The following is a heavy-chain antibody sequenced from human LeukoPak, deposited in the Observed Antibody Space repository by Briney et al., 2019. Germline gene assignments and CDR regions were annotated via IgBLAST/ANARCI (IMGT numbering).Heavy chain of an antibody. CDR3: ARQWEIAAAFDY. CDR2: IYYSGST. Sequence: SETLSLTCTVSGGSISIYYWSWIRQPPGKGLEWIGYIYYSGSTNYNPSLKSRVTISVDTSKNQFSLNLSSVTAADTAVYYCARQWEIAAAFDYWGQGTLVTVSS. V-gene: IGHV4-59*08. CDR1: GGSISIYY. J-gene: IGHJ4*02. D-gene: IGHD6-13*01.